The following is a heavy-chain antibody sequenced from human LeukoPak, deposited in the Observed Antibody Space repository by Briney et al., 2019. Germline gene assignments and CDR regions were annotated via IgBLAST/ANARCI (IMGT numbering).Heavy chain of an antibody. Sequence: SVKVSCKASGYTFTSYGISWVRQAPGQGLEWMGGIIPIFGTANYAQKFQGRVTMTRNTSISTAYMELSSLRSEDTAVYYCAREGYCSSTSCSNYYYYYVDVWGKGTTVTVSS. D-gene: IGHD2-2*01. J-gene: IGHJ6*03. V-gene: IGHV1-69*05. CDR1: GYTFTSYG. CDR2: IIPIFGTA. CDR3: AREGYCSSTSCSNYYYYYVDV.